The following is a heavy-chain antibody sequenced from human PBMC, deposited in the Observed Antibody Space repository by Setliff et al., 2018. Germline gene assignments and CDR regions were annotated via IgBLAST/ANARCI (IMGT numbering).Heavy chain of an antibody. CDR1: GFTFSSYS. V-gene: IGHV3-21*01. Sequence: GGSLRLSCAASGFTFSSYSMNWVRQAPGKGLEWVSSISSSSSYIYYADSVKGRFTISRDNAKNSLYLQMNRLRAEDTAVYYCARELAGIISGSYYPDAFDIWGQGTMVTVSS. J-gene: IGHJ3*02. CDR3: ARELAGIISGSYYPDAFDI. CDR2: ISSSSSYI. D-gene: IGHD1-26*01.